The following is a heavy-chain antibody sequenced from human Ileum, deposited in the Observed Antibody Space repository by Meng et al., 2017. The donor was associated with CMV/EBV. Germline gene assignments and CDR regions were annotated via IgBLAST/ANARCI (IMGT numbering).Heavy chain of an antibody. V-gene: IGHV5-51*01. CDR2: IYPEDSDI. J-gene: IGHJ5*02. CDR1: GFTFPTSY. Sequence: SCKASGFTFPTSYIAWVRQMPGKGLEWMGIIYPEDSDIRYNPSFEGRVTISADKSTNTAYLQWASLEPSDTAIYYCARQTSYGGDGPWGQGTLVTVSS. D-gene: IGHD4-23*01. CDR3: ARQTSYGGDGP.